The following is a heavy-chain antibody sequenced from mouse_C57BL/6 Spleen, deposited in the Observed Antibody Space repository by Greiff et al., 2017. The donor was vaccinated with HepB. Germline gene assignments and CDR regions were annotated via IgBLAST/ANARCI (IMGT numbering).Heavy chain of an antibody. CDR1: GYTFTDYE. D-gene: IGHD4-1*01. V-gene: IGHV1-15*01. CDR2: IDPETGGT. Sequence: QVQLQQSGAELVRPGASVTLSCKASGYTFTDYEMHWVKQTPVHGLEWIGAIDPETGGTAYNQKFKGKAILTADKSSSTAYMELRSLTSEDSAVYYCTKWDGGFDYWGQGTTLTVSS. J-gene: IGHJ2*01. CDR3: TKWDGGFDY.